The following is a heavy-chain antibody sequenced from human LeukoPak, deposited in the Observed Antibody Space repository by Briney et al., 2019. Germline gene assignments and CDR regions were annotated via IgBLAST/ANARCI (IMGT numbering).Heavy chain of an antibody. CDR2: IIPIFGTA. CDR3: ARDPREVVPAAIPFDY. Sequence: SVKVSCKASGGTFSSYAISWVRQAPGQGLEWMGGIIPIFGTANYAQKFQGRVTITADESTSTAYMELSSLRSEDTAVYYRARDPREVVPAAIPFDYWGQGTLVTVSS. J-gene: IGHJ4*02. CDR1: GGTFSSYA. D-gene: IGHD2-2*01. V-gene: IGHV1-69*13.